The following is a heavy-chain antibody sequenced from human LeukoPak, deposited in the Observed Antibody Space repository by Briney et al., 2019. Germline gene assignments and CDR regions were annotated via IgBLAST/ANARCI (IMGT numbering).Heavy chain of an antibody. D-gene: IGHD1-26*01. CDR3: ARRRGGSSAHFDY. V-gene: IGHV4-4*09. Sequence: SETLSLTCTVSGGSISSYYWSWIRQPPGKGLEWIAYIYTSVSTNYNPSLKSRVTISVDTSKNQFSLKLSSVTAADTAVYYCARRRGGSSAHFDYWGQGTLVTVSS. CDR1: GGSISSYY. CDR2: IYTSVST. J-gene: IGHJ4*02.